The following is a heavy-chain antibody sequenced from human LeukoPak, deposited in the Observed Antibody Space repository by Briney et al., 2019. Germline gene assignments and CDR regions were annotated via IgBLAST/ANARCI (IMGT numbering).Heavy chain of an antibody. Sequence: GGSLRLSCAASGFTFSSYAMHWVRQAPGKGLEWVAVISYDGSNKYYADSVKGRFTISRDNSKNTLYLQMNSLRAEDTAVYYCARTSKEWELCVIYYYMDVWGKGTTVTVSS. J-gene: IGHJ6*03. V-gene: IGHV3-30*01. D-gene: IGHD1-26*01. CDR2: ISYDGSNK. CDR1: GFTFSSYA. CDR3: ARTSKEWELCVIYYYMDV.